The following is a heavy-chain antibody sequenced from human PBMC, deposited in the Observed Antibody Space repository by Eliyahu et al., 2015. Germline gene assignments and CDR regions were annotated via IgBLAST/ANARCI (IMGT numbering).Heavy chain of an antibody. D-gene: IGHD5/OR15-5a*01. CDR1: GGSIXSSNYY. V-gene: IGHV4-39*01. CDR3: ARLVVSTIRYGMDV. CDR2: IYYSGNT. Sequence: QLQLQESGPGLVKPSETLSLTCTVSGGSIXSSNYYWGWVRQPPGKGLEWIGTIYYSGNTYYNPSLKSRVTISVDTSKNQFSLKLSPVTASDTAVYYCARLVVSTIRYGMDVWGQGTTVTVSS. J-gene: IGHJ6*02.